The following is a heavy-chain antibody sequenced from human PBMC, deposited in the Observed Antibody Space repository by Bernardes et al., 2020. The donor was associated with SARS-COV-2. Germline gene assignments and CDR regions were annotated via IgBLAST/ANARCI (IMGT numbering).Heavy chain of an antibody. D-gene: IGHD3-3*01. CDR2: INPNSGGT. Sequence: ASVKVSCKASGYTFTGYYTHWVRQAPGQGLEWMGRINPNSGGTNYAQKFQGRVTMTRDTSISTAYMELSRLRSDDTAVYYCASHANVLRFLEWWELDYWGQGTLVTVSS. CDR3: ASHANVLRFLEWWELDY. J-gene: IGHJ4*02. V-gene: IGHV1-2*06. CDR1: GYTFTGYY.